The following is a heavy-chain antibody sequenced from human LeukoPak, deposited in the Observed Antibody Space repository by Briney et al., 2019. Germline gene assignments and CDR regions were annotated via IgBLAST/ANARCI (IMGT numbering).Heavy chain of an antibody. J-gene: IGHJ4*02. CDR2: INPNSGGT. D-gene: IGHD5-12*01. V-gene: IGHV1-2*02. CDR1: GYTFTGYY. CDR3: ARSGRGTYYYFDL. Sequence: ASVKVSCKASGYTFTGYYMHWVRQAPGQGLEWMGWINPNSGGTNYAQKFLGRVSMTADTATSTAYMELRSLTSDDTAMYYCARSGRGTYYYFDLWGQGTLVTVSS.